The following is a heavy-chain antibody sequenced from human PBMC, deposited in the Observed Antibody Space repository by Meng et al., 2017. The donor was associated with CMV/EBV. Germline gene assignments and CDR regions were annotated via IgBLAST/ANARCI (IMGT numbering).Heavy chain of an antibody. CDR1: GFTFSSYE. CDR2: ISSSGSTI. D-gene: IGHD2-2*02. J-gene: IGHJ4*02. CDR3: ARGRGYCSSTSCYRAFDY. Sequence: GESLKISCAASGFTFSSYEMNWVRQAPGKGLEWVSYISSSGSTIYYADSVKGRFTISRDNAKNSPYLQMNSLRAEDTAVYYCARGRGYCSSTSCYRAFDYWGQGTLVTVSS. V-gene: IGHV3-48*03.